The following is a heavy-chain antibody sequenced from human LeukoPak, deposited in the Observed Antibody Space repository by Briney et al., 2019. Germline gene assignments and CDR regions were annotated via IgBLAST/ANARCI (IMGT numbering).Heavy chain of an antibody. CDR1: VYTFTGYY. CDR3: ARGYGAQPHYDY. V-gene: IGHV1-2*02. Sequence: ASVNVSFKSSVYTFTGYYMHWVRQAPGQGLEWMGWIDPNSDVTKYAQKFQGRVTVTRDTSSSTAYMELIRLSSDDTAVYYCARGYGAQPHYDYWGQGTLVTVSS. J-gene: IGHJ4*02. CDR2: IDPNSDVT. D-gene: IGHD4-17*01.